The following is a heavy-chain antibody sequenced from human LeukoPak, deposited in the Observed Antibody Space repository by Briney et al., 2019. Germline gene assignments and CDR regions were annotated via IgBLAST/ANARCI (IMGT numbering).Heavy chain of an antibody. J-gene: IGHJ3*02. V-gene: IGHV4-59*01. CDR3: ARSYYYDSSGYQINAFDI. Sequence: PSETLSLTCTVSGGSTSSYYWSWIRQPPGKGLEWIGYIYYSGSTNYNPSLKSRVTISVDTSKNQFSLKLSSVTAADTAVYYCARSYYYDSSGYQINAFDIWGQGTMVTVSS. CDR1: GGSTSSYY. D-gene: IGHD3-22*01. CDR2: IYYSGST.